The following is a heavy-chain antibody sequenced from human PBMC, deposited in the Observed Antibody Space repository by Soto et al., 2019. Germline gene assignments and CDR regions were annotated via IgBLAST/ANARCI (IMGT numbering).Heavy chain of an antibody. CDR3: ARGPRIAAAEGWFDP. CDR2: INHSGST. CDR1: GGSFSGYY. J-gene: IGHJ5*02. Sequence: SETLSLTCAVYGGSFSGYYWSWIRQPPGKGLEWIGEINHSGSTNYNPSLKSRVTISVDTSKNQFSLKLSSVTAADTAVYYCARGPRIAAAEGWFDPWGQGTLVTVSS. V-gene: IGHV4-34*01. D-gene: IGHD6-13*01.